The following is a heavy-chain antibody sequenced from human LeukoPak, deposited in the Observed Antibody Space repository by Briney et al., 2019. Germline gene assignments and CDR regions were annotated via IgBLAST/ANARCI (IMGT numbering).Heavy chain of an antibody. D-gene: IGHD3-10*01. CDR2: IDTGDGNT. CDR3: VRKGSGSYSNTFDI. V-gene: IGHV1-3*04. J-gene: IGHJ3*02. Sequence: ASVKVSCKASGYTFASYAIHWVRQAPGQRLEWMGWIDTGDGNTKYSQKFQDRVTITRDTSASTAYMELSSLRSEDTAVFYCVRKGSGSYSNTFDIWGQGTLVTVSS. CDR1: GYTFASYA.